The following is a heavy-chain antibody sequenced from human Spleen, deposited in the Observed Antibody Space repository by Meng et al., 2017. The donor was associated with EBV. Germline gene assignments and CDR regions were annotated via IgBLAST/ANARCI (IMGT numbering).Heavy chain of an antibody. V-gene: IGHV3-74*01. Sequence: GRLGESGGALVQAGGSLGLSCATSGFTFSRYWMHWVRQTPGKGLVWVSRTNEYGTITNYADSVKGRFTISRDNAKNTLYLQMNSLRAEDTALYYCSRDLAGSDDYWGQGTLVTVSS. CDR3: SRDLAGSDDY. CDR1: GFTFSRYW. J-gene: IGHJ4*02. CDR2: TNEYGTIT. D-gene: IGHD1-14*01.